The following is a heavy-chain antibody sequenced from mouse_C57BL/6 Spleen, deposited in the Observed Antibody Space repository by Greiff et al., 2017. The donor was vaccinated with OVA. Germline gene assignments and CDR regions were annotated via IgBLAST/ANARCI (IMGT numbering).Heavy chain of an antibody. V-gene: IGHV1-64*01. D-gene: IGHD4-1*01. Sequence: QVQLQQPGAELVKPGASVKLSCKASGYTFTSYWMHWVKQRPGQGLEWIGKIHPNSGSTNYNEKFKSKATLTVDKSSSTAYMQHSSLTSEDSVVYYSARGVEKKLTGRYFDVWGTVTTVTVST. CDR1: GYTFTSYW. CDR3: ARGVEKKLTGRYFDV. J-gene: IGHJ1*03. CDR2: IHPNSGST.